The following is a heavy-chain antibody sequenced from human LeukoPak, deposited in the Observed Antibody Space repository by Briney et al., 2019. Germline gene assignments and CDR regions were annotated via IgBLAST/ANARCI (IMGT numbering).Heavy chain of an antibody. CDR1: GFTFNSYS. J-gene: IGHJ4*02. CDR2: ITTTFYT. CDR3: ARVSANWYEDY. Sequence: PGGPLRLSCSASGFTFNSYSFNGLRQVPGKGREWFLPITTTFYTYYTDSVKGRFTISRDNAKNPLYLQMIRLRAEDTAVYYCARVSANWYEDYWGEGTLVTVSS. D-gene: IGHD6-13*01. V-gene: IGHV3-21*01.